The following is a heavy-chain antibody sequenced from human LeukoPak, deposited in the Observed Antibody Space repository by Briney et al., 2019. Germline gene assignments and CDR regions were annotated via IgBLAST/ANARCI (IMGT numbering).Heavy chain of an antibody. CDR3: ARLPGATSGLDY. J-gene: IGHJ4*02. Sequence: ASMKVSCKASGYTFTGYHIHWVRQAPGQGLEWMGRIIPILGIANYAQKFQGRVTITADKSTSTAYMELSSLRSEDTAVYYCARLPGATSGLDYWGQGTLVTVSS. D-gene: IGHD1-26*01. CDR2: IIPILGIA. CDR1: GYTFTGYH. V-gene: IGHV1-69*02.